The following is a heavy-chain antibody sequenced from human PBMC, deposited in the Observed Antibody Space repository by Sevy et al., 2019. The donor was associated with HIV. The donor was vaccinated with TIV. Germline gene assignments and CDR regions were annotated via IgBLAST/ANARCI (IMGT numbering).Heavy chain of an antibody. CDR1: GYTFTGYY. J-gene: IGHJ4*02. CDR3: ARDGYYYGGFDY. V-gene: IGHV1-2*06. CDR2: INPNSGGT. Sequence: ASVKVSCKASGYTFTGYYMHWVRQAPGQGLEWMGRINPNSGGTNYAQKFQGRVTMTRDTSISTAYMELSRLRSDDTAVYYRARDGYYYGGFDYWGQGTLVTVSS. D-gene: IGHD3-10*01.